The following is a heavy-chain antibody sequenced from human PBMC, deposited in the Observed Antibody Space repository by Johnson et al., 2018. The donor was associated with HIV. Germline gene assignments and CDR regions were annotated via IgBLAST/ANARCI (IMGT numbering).Heavy chain of an antibody. CDR3: AKAGDYYDSSGYYDAFDI. J-gene: IGHJ3*02. V-gene: IGHV3-20*04. CDR1: GFTFDDYG. Sequence: MLLVESGGRVVRPGESLRLSCAASGFTFDDYGMSWVRQAPGKGLEWVSGIHWNGGSTGYADSVMGRFTISRDNSKNTLYLQMNSLRAEDTAVYYCAKAGDYYDSSGYYDAFDIWGQGTIVTVSS. D-gene: IGHD3-22*01. CDR2: IHWNGGST.